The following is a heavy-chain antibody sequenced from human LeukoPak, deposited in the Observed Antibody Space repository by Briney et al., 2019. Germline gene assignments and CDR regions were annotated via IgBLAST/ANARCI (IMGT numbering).Heavy chain of an antibody. J-gene: IGHJ3*02. D-gene: IGHD6-13*01. V-gene: IGHV3-48*01. CDR3: ARTIAAAPGGAFDI. CDR1: GFTFSSYS. Sequence: AGGSLRLSCAASGFTFSSYSMNWVRQAPGKGLEWVSYISSSSSVIYYADSVKGRFTISRDNSKNTLYLQMNSLRAEDTAVYYCARTIAAAPGGAFDIWGQGTMVTVSS. CDR2: ISSSSSVI.